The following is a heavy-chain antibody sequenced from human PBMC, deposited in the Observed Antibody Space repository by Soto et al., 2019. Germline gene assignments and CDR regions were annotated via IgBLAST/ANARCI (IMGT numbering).Heavy chain of an antibody. CDR2: INSSGST. Sequence: SETLSLTCTVSGGSFGSSAYYWGWIRRAPGKGLEWIGSINSSGSTFSNPSLKSRVTLSVDTSKNQFSLKLTSVTAADTALYYCSRRAPEGFDPWGQGTLVTVS. J-gene: IGHJ5*02. CDR3: SRRAPEGFDP. CDR1: GGSFGSSAYY. V-gene: IGHV4-39*01.